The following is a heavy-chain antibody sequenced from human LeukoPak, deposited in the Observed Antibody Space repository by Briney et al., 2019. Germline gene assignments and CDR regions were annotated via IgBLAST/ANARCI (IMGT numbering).Heavy chain of an antibody. CDR3: ARSAMATLDY. CDR2: IYHSGST. V-gene: IGHV4-30-2*01. D-gene: IGHD5-18*01. Sequence: SETLSLTCAVSGGSISSGGYSWSWLRQPPGKGLEWIGYIYHSGSTYYNPSLKSRVTISVDRSKNQFSLKLSSVTAADTAVYYCARSAMATLDYWGQGTLVTVSS. CDR1: GGSISSGGYS. J-gene: IGHJ4*02.